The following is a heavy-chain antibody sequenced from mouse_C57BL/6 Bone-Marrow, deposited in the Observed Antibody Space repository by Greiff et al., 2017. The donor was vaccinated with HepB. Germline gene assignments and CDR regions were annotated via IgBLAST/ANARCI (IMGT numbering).Heavy chain of an antibody. Sequence: VQLQQPGAELVMPGASVKLSCKASGYTFTSYWMHWVKQRPGQGLEWIGEIDPSDSYTNYNQKFKGKSTLTVDKSSSTAYMQLSSLTSEDSAVYYCARKSMVTSMDYWGQGTSVTVSS. V-gene: IGHV1-69*01. CDR2: IDPSDSYT. CDR3: ARKSMVTSMDY. J-gene: IGHJ4*01. CDR1: GYTFTSYW. D-gene: IGHD2-2*01.